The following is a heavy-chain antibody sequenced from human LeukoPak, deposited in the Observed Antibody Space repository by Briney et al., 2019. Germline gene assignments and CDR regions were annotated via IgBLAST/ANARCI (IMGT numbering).Heavy chain of an antibody. Sequence: ASVTVSCTASVGSFSSYASSWVRQAPGQGLDWMGGIIPIFGTANYAQKFQGRVTITADESTSTAYMELSSLRSEDTAVYYCARGYSYYYYYGMDVWGQGTTVTVSS. CDR1: VGSFSSYA. CDR2: IIPIFGTA. V-gene: IGHV1-69*13. J-gene: IGHJ6*02. CDR3: ARGYSYYYYYGMDV. D-gene: IGHD4-11*01.